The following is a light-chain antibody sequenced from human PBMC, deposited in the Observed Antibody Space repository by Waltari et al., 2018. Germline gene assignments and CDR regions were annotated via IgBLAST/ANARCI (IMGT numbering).Light chain of an antibody. V-gene: IGKV3-20*01. CDR2: GAS. CDR1: QHVGGS. Sequence: EIVLTQSPGTLSLSPGERATLSCRASQHVGGSFAWYQQKPGQAPRLLIYGASSRATDIPDRFSGSGSGTDFSLTISRLEPDDFAVYYCQHYVRLPATFGQGTKVEIK. CDR3: QHYVRLPAT. J-gene: IGKJ1*01.